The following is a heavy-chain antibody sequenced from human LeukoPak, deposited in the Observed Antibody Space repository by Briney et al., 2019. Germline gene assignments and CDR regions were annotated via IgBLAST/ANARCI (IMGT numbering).Heavy chain of an antibody. CDR2: FDPEDGET. V-gene: IGHV1-24*01. CDR3: ATSGWELPHYYYYYMDV. J-gene: IGHJ6*03. CDR1: GYTLTELS. Sequence: GASVTVSCKVSGYTLTELSMHWVRQAPGKGVEWVGGFDPEDGETIYAQKFQGRVTMTEDTSTDTAYMELSSLRSEDTAVYYCATSGWELPHYYYYYMDVWGKGTTVTVSS. D-gene: IGHD1-26*01.